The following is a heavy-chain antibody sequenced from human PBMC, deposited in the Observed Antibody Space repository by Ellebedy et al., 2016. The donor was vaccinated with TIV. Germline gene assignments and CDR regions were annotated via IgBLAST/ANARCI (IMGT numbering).Heavy chain of an antibody. J-gene: IGHJ4*02. V-gene: IGHV3-11*01. CDR2: ISGSGSAI. Sequence: PGGSLRLSCAASGFTFSDYYMSRIRQAPGKGLEWVSYISGSGSAISYADSVKGRFNISRDNAKNSLYLQMNSLRPEDTAVYYCARDVRFGDSKRGYWGQGTLVTVSS. D-gene: IGHD3-10*01. CDR1: GFTFSDYY. CDR3: ARDVRFGDSKRGY.